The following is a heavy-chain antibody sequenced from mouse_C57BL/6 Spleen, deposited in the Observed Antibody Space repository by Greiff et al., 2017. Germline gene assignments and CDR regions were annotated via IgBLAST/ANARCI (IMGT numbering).Heavy chain of an antibody. CDR2: IYPGDGDT. CDR1: GYAFSSSW. Sequence: VQLQQSGPELVKPGASVKISCKASGYAFSSSWMNWVKQRPGKGLEWIGRIYPGDGDTNYNGKFKGKATLTADKSSSTAYMQLSSLTSEDSAVYCCARQRPSWFAYWGQGTLVTVSA. V-gene: IGHV1-82*01. J-gene: IGHJ3*01. CDR3: ARQRPSWFAY.